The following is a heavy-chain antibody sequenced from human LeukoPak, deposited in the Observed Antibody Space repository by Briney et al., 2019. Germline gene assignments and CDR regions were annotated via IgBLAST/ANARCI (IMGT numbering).Heavy chain of an antibody. CDR2: IYYSGST. Sequence: SETLSLTRTVSGGSITTYYWSWIRQPPGKGLEWIGYIYYSGSTIYNPSLKSRVTISVDTSSNQFSLRLTSVTAADTAVYFCARIHTTIYAFDVWGQGTMVTVSS. D-gene: IGHD1-1*01. CDR3: ARIHTTIYAFDV. CDR1: GGSITTYY. J-gene: IGHJ3*01. V-gene: IGHV4-59*01.